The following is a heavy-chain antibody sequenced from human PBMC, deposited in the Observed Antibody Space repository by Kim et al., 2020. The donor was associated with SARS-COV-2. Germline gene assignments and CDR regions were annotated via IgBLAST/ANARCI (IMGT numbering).Heavy chain of an antibody. Sequence: GGSLRLSCSASGFTFSSYAMHWVRQAPGKGLEYVSAISSNGGSTYYADSVKGRFTISRDNSKNTLYLQMSSLRAEDTAVYYCVKDKLGYSGYDYDGGYYYYGMDVWGQGTTVTVSS. CDR3: VKDKLGYSGYDYDGGYYYYGMDV. J-gene: IGHJ6*02. CDR2: ISSNGGST. V-gene: IGHV3-64D*06. D-gene: IGHD5-12*01. CDR1: GFTFSSYA.